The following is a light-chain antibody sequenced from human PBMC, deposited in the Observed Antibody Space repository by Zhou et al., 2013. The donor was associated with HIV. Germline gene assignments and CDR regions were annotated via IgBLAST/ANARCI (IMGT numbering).Light chain of an antibody. V-gene: IGKV3-20*01. J-gene: IGKJ4*01. Sequence: EIVMTQSPGTLSLSPGERATLSCRASQSVSSSSLAWYQQNPGQAPRLLIYGASSRATGIPDRFSGSGSGTDFTLTISRLEPEDFAVYYCQQYGSSPLTFGGGTKVEIK. CDR3: QQYGSSPLT. CDR2: GAS. CDR1: QSVSSSS.